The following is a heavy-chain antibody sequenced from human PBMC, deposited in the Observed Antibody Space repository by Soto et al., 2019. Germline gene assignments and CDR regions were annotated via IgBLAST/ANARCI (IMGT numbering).Heavy chain of an antibody. CDR3: ARKDSGGYSNWFDP. CDR2: IYPADSDT. D-gene: IGHD3-22*01. CDR1: GYTFSRYW. V-gene: IGHV5-51*01. Sequence: GESLKISCKGSGYTFSRYWIAWVRQTPGRGLEWMGIIYPADSDTRYSPSFQGQVTISADKSTSTAYLHWNSLKASDSATYYCARKDSGGYSNWFDPWGQGTLVTVS. J-gene: IGHJ5*02.